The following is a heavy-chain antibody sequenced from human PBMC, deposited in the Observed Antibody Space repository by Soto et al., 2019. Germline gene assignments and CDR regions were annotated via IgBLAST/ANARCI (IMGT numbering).Heavy chain of an antibody. CDR3: ARGVVLEQQLPYYFDY. Sequence: SETLSLTCAVDGGSFSGYYWSWIRQPPGKGLEWVGEINHSGSTNYNPSLKSRVTISVDTSKNQYSLKLSSVTAADTAVYYCARGVVLEQQLPYYFDYWGQGTLVTVSS. V-gene: IGHV4-34*01. D-gene: IGHD6-13*01. J-gene: IGHJ4*02. CDR1: GGSFSGYY. CDR2: INHSGST.